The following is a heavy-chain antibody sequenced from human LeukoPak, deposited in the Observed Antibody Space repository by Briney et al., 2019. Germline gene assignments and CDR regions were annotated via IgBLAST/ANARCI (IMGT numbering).Heavy chain of an antibody. D-gene: IGHD6-13*01. CDR3: ARASVGLVIAGDYFDY. Sequence: GGSLRLSCAASGFRVGGYDLNWIRQAPGKGLEWIAYISISSSNIHCADSVRGRFTISRDNANNSLFLQLSNLRVEDTAVYFCARASVGLVIAGDYFDYWGQGTLVTVSS. CDR2: ISISSSNI. CDR1: GFRVGGYD. J-gene: IGHJ4*02. V-gene: IGHV3-11*06.